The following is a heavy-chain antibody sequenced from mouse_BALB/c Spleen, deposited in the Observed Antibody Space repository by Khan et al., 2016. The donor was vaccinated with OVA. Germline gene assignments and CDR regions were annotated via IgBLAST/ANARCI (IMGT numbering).Heavy chain of an antibody. CDR3: ARDTTVESYWYFDV. V-gene: IGHV2-9*02. J-gene: IGHJ1*01. CDR1: GFSLTSYG. D-gene: IGHD1-1*01. CDR2: IWAGGST. Sequence: VQLQELGPGLVAPSQSLSITCTVSGFSLTSYGVHWVRQPPGKGLEWLGVIWAGGSTNYNSALLSRLSISKDNSKSQVFLKMNSLQTDDTAMYYCARDTTVESYWYFDVWGAGTTVTVSS.